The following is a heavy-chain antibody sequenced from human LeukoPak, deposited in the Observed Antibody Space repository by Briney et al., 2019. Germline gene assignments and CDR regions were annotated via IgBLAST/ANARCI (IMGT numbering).Heavy chain of an antibody. CDR1: GFTFSSYA. D-gene: IGHD1-26*01. CDR3: ARGRVGATLHFDY. V-gene: IGHV1-8*02. J-gene: IGHJ4*02. CDR2: MNPNSGNT. Sequence: PGRSLRLSCAASGFTFSSYAINWVRQATGQGLEWMGWMNPNSGNTGYAQKFQGRVTMTRNTSISTAYMELSSLRSEDTAVYYCARGRVGATLHFDYWGQGTLVTVSS.